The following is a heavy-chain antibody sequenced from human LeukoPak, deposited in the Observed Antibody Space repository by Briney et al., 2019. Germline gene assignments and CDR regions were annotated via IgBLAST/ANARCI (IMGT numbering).Heavy chain of an antibody. J-gene: IGHJ4*02. CDR2: IYYSGST. Sequence: PSETLSLTCTVSGGSISSGDYYWSWIRQPPGKGLEWIGYIYYSGSTYYNPSLKSRVTISVDTSKNQFSLKLSSVTAADAAVYYCARDNCSGGSCVADYWGQGTLATVSS. V-gene: IGHV4-30-4*01. CDR1: GGSISSGDYY. D-gene: IGHD2-15*01. CDR3: ARDNCSGGSCVADY.